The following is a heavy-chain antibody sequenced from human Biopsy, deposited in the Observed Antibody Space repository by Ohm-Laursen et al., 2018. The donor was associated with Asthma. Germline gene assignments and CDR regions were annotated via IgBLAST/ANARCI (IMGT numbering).Heavy chain of an antibody. CDR3: TRREYSDSRISPLDL. CDR1: GFTFGDYW. Sequence: SLRLSCAAFGFTFGDYWMSWVRQVPGKGLEWVANIKHDGSEKNHVDSLKGRFTISRDNAKNSLYLQMNSLRAEDTAVYYCTRREYSDSRISPLDLWGHGTMVTVSS. CDR2: IKHDGSEK. J-gene: IGHJ3*01. V-gene: IGHV3-7*01. D-gene: IGHD3-22*01.